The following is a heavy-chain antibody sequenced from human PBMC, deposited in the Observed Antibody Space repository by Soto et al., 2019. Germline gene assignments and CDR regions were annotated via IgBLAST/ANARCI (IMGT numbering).Heavy chain of an antibody. D-gene: IGHD1-26*01. CDR1: GSTFSSYA. CDR2: ISYDGSNK. V-gene: IGHV3-30-3*01. Sequence: QVQLVESGGGVVQPGRSLRLSCAASGSTFSSYAMHWVRQAPGKGLEWVAGISYDGSNKYSADSVKGRFTISRDNSENSLYLQMNSLRAENTAVYYCARYDAGESYYFLYFDYWGQGTLVTVS. J-gene: IGHJ4*02. CDR3: ARYDAGESYYFLYFDY.